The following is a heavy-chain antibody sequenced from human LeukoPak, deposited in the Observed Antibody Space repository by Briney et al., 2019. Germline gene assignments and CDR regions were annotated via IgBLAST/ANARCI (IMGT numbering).Heavy chain of an antibody. CDR2: IKSKTDGGTT. CDR3: IADYGSGSYDY. D-gene: IGHD3-10*01. J-gene: IGHJ4*02. CDR1: GFTLSNAW. Sequence: GGSLRLSCAASGFTLSNAWMSWVRQAQGKGLEWAGRIKSKTDGGTTDYAAPVKGRFTISRDDSKNTLYLQMNSLKTEDTAVYYCIADYGSGSYDYWGQGTLVTVSS. V-gene: IGHV3-15*01.